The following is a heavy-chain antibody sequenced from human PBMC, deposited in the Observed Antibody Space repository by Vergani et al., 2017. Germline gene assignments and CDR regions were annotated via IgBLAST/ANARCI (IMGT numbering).Heavy chain of an antibody. D-gene: IGHD4-17*01. J-gene: IGHJ6*02. CDR3: ARVIQRSYGDYVNVGYYGMDV. V-gene: IGHV1-18*01. CDR2: ISAYNGNT. Sequence: QVQLVQSGAEVKKPGASVKVSCKASGYTFTSYGISWVRQAPGQGLEWMGWISAYNGNTNYAQKLQGRVTMTTDTSTSTAYMELRSLRSDDTAVYYCARVIQRSYGDYVNVGYYGMDVWGQGTTVTVSS. CDR1: GYTFTSYG.